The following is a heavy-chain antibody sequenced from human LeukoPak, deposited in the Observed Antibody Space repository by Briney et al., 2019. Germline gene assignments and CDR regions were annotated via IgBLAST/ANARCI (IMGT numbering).Heavy chain of an antibody. V-gene: IGHV3-23*01. CDR1: GFTFNNHA. CDR3: AKDSERYGVLEY. Sequence: GGSLRLSCEASGFTFNNHAMTWVRQGPGKGLEWASTISGRGDSTFYADSVKGRFTISRDNSKNTVYLQLNNLRDEDTAVYYCAKDSERYGVLEYWGQGTLVSVSA. CDR2: ISGRGDST. J-gene: IGHJ4*02. D-gene: IGHD4-17*01.